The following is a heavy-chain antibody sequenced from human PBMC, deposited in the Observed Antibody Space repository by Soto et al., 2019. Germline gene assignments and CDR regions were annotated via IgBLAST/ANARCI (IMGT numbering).Heavy chain of an antibody. CDR2: IRTISSAI. J-gene: IGHJ4*02. CDR3: ARETPSFDS. D-gene: IGHD2-15*01. Sequence: PGGSLRLSCAASGFTFRSFTMNWVRQAPGKGLEWVSSIRTISSAIYFADSVRGRFTISRDNARNSLYLQMTSLRDEDTAVYYCARETPSFDSWGQGTLVTVSS. CDR1: GFTFRSFT. V-gene: IGHV3-48*02.